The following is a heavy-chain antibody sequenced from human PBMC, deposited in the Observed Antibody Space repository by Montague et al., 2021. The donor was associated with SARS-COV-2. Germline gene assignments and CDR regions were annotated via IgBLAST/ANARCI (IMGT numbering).Heavy chain of an antibody. V-gene: IGHV4-59*13. Sequence: SETLSLTCSVSGGSISTYYWSWIRQPPGKGLEWIGYVSFSGDTIYNPSLKGRVTISVDTSKHQFSLGLSSVTAADTAIYYCARSGGVPMDWGQGSLVTVSS. J-gene: IGHJ4*02. CDR1: GGSISTYY. D-gene: IGHD3-10*01. CDR2: VSFSGDT. CDR3: ARSGGVPMD.